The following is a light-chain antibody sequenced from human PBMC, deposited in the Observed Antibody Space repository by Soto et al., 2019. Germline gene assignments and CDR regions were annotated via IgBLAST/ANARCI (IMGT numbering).Light chain of an antibody. CDR2: DAS. V-gene: IGKV1-5*01. CDR1: QSINNW. CDR3: QQYDTYPLT. Sequence: VQMTPSPSYLSASVGDRVTITCRASQSINNWLAWYQQKPGKAPKFLIYDASTLETGVPSRFSGSASGTEFTLTISGLQPEDVASYYCQQYDTYPLTFGGGTKVDIK. J-gene: IGKJ4*01.